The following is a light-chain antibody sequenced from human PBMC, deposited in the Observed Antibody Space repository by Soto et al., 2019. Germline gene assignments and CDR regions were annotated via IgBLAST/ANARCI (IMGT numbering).Light chain of an antibody. CDR1: SSDVGGYNY. CDR2: EVN. V-gene: IGLV2-8*01. CDR3: SSYTSSSTLRGV. Sequence: QSALTQPPSASGSPGQSVAISCTGTSSDVGGYNYVSWYQQHPGKAPKLMIYEVNKRPSGVPDRFSGSKSGNTASLTISGLQAEDEADYYCSSYTSSSTLRGVFGTGTKVTVL. J-gene: IGLJ1*01.